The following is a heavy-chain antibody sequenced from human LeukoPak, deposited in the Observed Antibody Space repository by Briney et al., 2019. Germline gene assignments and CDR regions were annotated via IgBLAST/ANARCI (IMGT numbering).Heavy chain of an antibody. V-gene: IGHV3-23*01. CDR2: ISGSGGST. J-gene: IGHJ4*02. D-gene: IGHD4-17*01. Sequence: AGGSLRLSCAASGFTFSSYAMSWVRQAPGKGLEWVSAISGSGGSTYYADSVKGRFTISRDNSKNTLYLQMNSLRAEDTAVYYCAKDPAGPVGADYWGQGTLVTVSS. CDR1: GFTFSSYA. CDR3: AKDPAGPVGADY.